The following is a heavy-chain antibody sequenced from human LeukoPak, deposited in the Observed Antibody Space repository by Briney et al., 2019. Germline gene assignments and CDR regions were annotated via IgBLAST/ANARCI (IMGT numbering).Heavy chain of an antibody. V-gene: IGHV3-30*04. CDR2: ISYDGSNK. Sequence: GGSLRLSCAASGFTFSSYAMHWVRQAPGKGLEWVAVISYDGSNKYYADSVKGRFTISRDNSKNTLYLQMNSLRAEDTAVYYCARGYGPFDYWGQGTLVTVSS. D-gene: IGHD1-14*01. CDR1: GFTFSSYA. J-gene: IGHJ4*02. CDR3: ARGYGPFDY.